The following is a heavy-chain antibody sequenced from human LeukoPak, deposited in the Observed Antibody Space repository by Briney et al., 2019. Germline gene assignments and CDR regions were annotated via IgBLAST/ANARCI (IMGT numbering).Heavy chain of an antibody. CDR1: GFTFSNYA. CDR3: AKVRGWIDY. Sequence: GGSLRLSCAASGFTFSNYAMSWVRETPGKGLEWVSSVSGSGVTTYDADSVKGRFTISRDNSKNTLYLQMNNLRAEDTAIYYCAKVRGWIDYWGQGTLVTVSS. D-gene: IGHD6-19*01. V-gene: IGHV3-23*01. J-gene: IGHJ4*02. CDR2: VSGSGVTT.